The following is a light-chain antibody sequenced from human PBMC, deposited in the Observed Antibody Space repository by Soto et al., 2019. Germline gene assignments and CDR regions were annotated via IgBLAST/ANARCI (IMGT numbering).Light chain of an antibody. CDR1: QRISSW. V-gene: IGKV1-5*03. CDR3: QHYSDNSWT. CDR2: KAS. J-gene: IGKJ1*01. Sequence: DAQITQSQSSLSASVGDRVTITRRASQRISSWLAWYQQKPGKAPKLLIYKASSLESGVPSRFSGSGSGTDFTLTIISLQPDDSATYFCQHYSDNSWTFGQGTKV.